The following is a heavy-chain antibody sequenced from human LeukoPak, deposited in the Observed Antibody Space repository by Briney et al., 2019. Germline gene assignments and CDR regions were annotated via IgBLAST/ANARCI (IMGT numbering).Heavy chain of an antibody. CDR1: GYSISSGYY. CDR2: IYHSGST. D-gene: IGHD5-24*01. CDR3: ARGGLQPTV. J-gene: IGHJ4*02. V-gene: IGHV4-38-2*01. Sequence: SETLSLTCAVSGYSISSGYYWGWIRQPPGKGLEWIGSIYHSGSTYYNPSLKSRVTISVDTSKNQFSLKLSSVTAADTAVYYCARGGLQPTVWGQGTLVTVPS.